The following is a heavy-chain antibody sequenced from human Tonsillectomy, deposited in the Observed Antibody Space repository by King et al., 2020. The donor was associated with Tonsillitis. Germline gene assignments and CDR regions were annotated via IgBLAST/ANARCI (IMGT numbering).Heavy chain of an antibody. Sequence: VQLVESGGGLVQPGGSLRLSCAASGFTFSNYAMSWVRQAPGKGLEWVSTFSGSVGNSYYVASVKGRFTLSRDHSTNTRFLQMNSLRAEDTAVYYCAKAPLYGDYGDGFDIWGQGTMVTVSS. D-gene: IGHD4-17*01. V-gene: IGHV3-23*04. CDR3: AKAPLYGDYGDGFDI. CDR2: FSGSVGNS. J-gene: IGHJ3*02. CDR1: GFTFSNYA.